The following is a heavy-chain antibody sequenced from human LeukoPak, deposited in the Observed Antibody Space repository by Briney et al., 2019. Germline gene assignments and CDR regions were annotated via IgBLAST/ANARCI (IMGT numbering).Heavy chain of an antibody. CDR1: GGSFSGYY. Sequence: SETLSLTCAVYGGSFSGYYWSWIRQPPGKGLEWIGEINHSVSTNYNPSLNSLVTISVDTSKNQFSLNLSSVTAADAAAYYCSRGRGSYYTPPYFDYWGQGTLVTVSS. CDR2: INHSVST. V-gene: IGHV4-34*01. J-gene: IGHJ4*02. D-gene: IGHD1-26*01. CDR3: SRGRGSYYTPPYFDY.